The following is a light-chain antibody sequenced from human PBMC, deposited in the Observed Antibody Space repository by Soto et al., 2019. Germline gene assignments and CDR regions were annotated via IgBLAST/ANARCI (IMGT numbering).Light chain of an antibody. CDR1: QSVSRSY. CDR2: GAS. CDR3: QQYGSSPPWP. V-gene: IGKV3-20*01. Sequence: EIVLTQSPGTLSLSPGERATLSCRASQSVSRSYLAWYQQKPGHAPRLLISGASSRATGIPDRFSCSGSGTDITVSISRLGTEYVVVYYCQQYGSSPPWPFVPGTKVEIK. J-gene: IGKJ1*01.